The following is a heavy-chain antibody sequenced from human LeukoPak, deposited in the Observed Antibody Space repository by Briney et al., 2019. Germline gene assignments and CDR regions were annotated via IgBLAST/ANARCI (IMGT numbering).Heavy chain of an antibody. J-gene: IGHJ1*01. D-gene: IGHD1-26*01. CDR1: GFTVNTNH. CDR2: IYNGGST. CDR3: ATSIVGFSYDEHFQH. Sequence: GGSLRLSCAASGFTVNTNHMHWVRQAPGKGLEWVSTIYNGGSTYYVDSVKGRFTISRDNSKNTLYLQMNSLRAEDTAVYYCATSIVGFSYDEHFQHWGQGTLVTVSS. V-gene: IGHV3-53*01.